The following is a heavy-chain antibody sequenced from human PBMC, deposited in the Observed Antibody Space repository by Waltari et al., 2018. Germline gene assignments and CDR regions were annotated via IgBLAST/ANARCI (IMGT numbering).Heavy chain of an antibody. V-gene: IGHV1-18*01. Sequence: QVQLVQSGAEVKKPGASVKVSCEASGYSFSGYGISGVRQAPGQGLEWLGWISAYNGNTHYAQKFQGRLTMTTDTSTSTAYMDLRSLRSDDTAIYYCARDRSGYKYGSNWGQGTLVTVSS. CDR3: ARDRSGYKYGSN. CDR1: GYSFSGYG. J-gene: IGHJ4*02. D-gene: IGHD5-18*01. CDR2: ISAYNGNT.